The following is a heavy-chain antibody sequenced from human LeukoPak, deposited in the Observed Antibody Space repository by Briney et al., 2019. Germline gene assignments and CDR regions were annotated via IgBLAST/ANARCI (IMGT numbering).Heavy chain of an antibody. CDR1: GFTFKIYA. J-gene: IGHJ4*02. CDR2: ISDTGAST. Sequence: GGSLRLSCAASGFTFKIYAMSWVRQAPGTGLEWIAAISDTGASTYYADSVKGRFTISRDNSENTLFLQMNSLRAEDTAVYYCAKVWQWIAGYYFDYWGQGTLVTVSS. V-gene: IGHV3-23*01. CDR3: AKVWQWIAGYYFDY. D-gene: IGHD5-12*01.